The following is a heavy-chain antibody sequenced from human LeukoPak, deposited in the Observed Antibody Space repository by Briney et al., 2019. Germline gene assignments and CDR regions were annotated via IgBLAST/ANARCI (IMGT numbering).Heavy chain of an antibody. CDR3: ARETAERYRGSYFDY. CDR2: EN. CDR1: GASVSSGPYY. J-gene: IGHJ4*02. D-gene: IGHD1-26*01. Sequence: SQTLSLTCTVSGASVSSGPYYWSWIRQPPGEGLEWIGWENNYNVSPKSRVIISVDRSKNQFSLTFISVTAADTAVYFCARETAERYRGSYFDYWGQGALVTVSS. V-gene: IGHV4-30-2*01.